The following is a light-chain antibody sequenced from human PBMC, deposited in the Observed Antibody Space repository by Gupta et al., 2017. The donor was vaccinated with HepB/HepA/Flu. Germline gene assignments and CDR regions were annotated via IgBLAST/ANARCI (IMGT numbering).Light chain of an antibody. Sequence: DIQMTQSPSSVSASVGDRVTITCRASQGISSWLAWYQQKPGKAPKLMIYAASRGQSGVPSWFSGGGYKKDFTHTSSRRQYEDCAYYYAQQDNSFVQFGHGTKVDIK. V-gene: IGKV1-12*01. J-gene: IGKJ3*01. CDR3: QQDNSFVQ. CDR2: AAS. CDR1: QGISSW.